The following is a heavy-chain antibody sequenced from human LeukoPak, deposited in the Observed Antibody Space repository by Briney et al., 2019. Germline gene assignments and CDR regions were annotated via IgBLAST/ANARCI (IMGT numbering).Heavy chain of an antibody. D-gene: IGHD1-26*01. Sequence: GGSLRLSCAASGFTFSSYGMHWVRQAPGKGLEWVAVISYDGSNKYYADSVKGRFTISRDNSKNTLYLQMNSLRAGDTAVYYCAKDASYYPYYYYGMDVWGQGTTVTVSS. J-gene: IGHJ6*02. CDR2: ISYDGSNK. V-gene: IGHV3-30*18. CDR1: GFTFSSYG. CDR3: AKDASYYPYYYYGMDV.